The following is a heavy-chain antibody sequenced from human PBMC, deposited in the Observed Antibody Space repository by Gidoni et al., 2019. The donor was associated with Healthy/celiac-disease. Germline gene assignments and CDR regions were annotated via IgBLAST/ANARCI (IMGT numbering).Heavy chain of an antibody. CDR3: AKYCSGGSCYSGLDY. CDR2: ISYDGSNK. D-gene: IGHD2-15*01. V-gene: IGHV3-30*18. Sequence: ISYDGSNKYYADSVKGRFTISRDNSKNTLYLQMNSLRAEDTAVYYCAKYCSGGSCYSGLDYWGQGTLVTVSS. J-gene: IGHJ4*02.